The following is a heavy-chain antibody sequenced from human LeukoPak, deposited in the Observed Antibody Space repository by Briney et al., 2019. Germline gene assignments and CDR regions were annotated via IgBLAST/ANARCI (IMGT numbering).Heavy chain of an antibody. Sequence: GESLKISCKGSGYSFTSYWIGWVRQMPGKGLEWMGIIYPGDSDTRYSPSFQGQVTISADKSISTAYLQWSSLRASDTAMYYCARPQAVAGSGFDPWGQGTLVTVSS. CDR3: ARPQAVAGSGFDP. CDR2: IYPGDSDT. J-gene: IGHJ5*02. D-gene: IGHD6-19*01. CDR1: GYSFTSYW. V-gene: IGHV5-51*01.